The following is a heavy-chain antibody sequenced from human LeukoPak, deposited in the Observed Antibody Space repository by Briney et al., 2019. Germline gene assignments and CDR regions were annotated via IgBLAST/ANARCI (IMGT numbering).Heavy chain of an antibody. D-gene: IGHD6-6*01. CDR2: INPNSGGT. CDR1: GYTFTGYY. J-gene: IGHJ6*03. Sequence: APVKVSCKASGYTFTGYYMHWVRQAPGQGLEWMGRINPNSGGTNYAQKFQGRVTMTRDTSISTAYMELSRLRSDDTAVYYCARGQWGSSNYYYYYMDVWGKGTTVTVSS. CDR3: ARGQWGSSNYYYYYMDV. V-gene: IGHV1-2*06.